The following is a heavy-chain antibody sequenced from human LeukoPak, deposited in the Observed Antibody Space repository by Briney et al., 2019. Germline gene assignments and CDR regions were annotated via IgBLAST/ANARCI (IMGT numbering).Heavy chain of an antibody. V-gene: IGHV4-59*08. Sequence: PSETLFLTCTVSRGSISGYYWTWIRQPPGKGLEWIGYIYYSGSASSHPSLKSRVTISVDTSKNQFSLKLSSVTAADTAVYYCARYDILRGVDYWGQGTLVTVSS. CDR1: RGSISGYY. CDR3: ARYDILRGVDY. J-gene: IGHJ4*02. D-gene: IGHD3-9*01. CDR2: IYYSGSA.